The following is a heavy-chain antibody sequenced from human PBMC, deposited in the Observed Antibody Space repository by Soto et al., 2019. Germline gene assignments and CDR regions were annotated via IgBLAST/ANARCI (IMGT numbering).Heavy chain of an antibody. D-gene: IGHD1-26*01. CDR2: INPGNGKT. CDR1: RYNFTAYA. CDR3: ARVRTGVGWDY. V-gene: IGHV1-3*01. Sequence: ASVKVSFKGSRYNFTAYAMHWVRQAPGQGLEWMGWINPGNGKTKYSQSFQTRITIYGDTSASTVYMELSSLRSEDTAIYYCARVRTGVGWDYWGQGTLVTVSS. J-gene: IGHJ4*02.